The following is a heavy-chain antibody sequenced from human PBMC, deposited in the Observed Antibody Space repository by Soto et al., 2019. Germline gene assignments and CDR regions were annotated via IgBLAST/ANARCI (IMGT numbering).Heavy chain of an antibody. CDR3: AKSGLGGNSYGMDV. CDR2: ISGSGGST. J-gene: IGHJ6*02. CDR1: GFTLSSYA. Sequence: GGSLRLSCAASGFTLSSYAMSWVRQAPGKGLEWVSAISGSGGSTYYADSVKGRFTISRDNSKNTLYLQMNSLRAEDTAVYYCAKSGLGGNSYGMDVWGQGTTVTVSS. D-gene: IGHD2-15*01. V-gene: IGHV3-23*01.